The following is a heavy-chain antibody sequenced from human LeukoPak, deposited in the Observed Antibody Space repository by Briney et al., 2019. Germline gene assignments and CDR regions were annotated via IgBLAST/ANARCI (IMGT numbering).Heavy chain of an antibody. D-gene: IGHD3-3*01. Sequence: ASQTLSLTCTVSGGSISSGSYYWSWIRRPAGKGLEWIGRIYTSGSTNYNPSLKSRVTISVDTSKNQFSLKLSSVTAADTAVYYCARASGGWSGYVFVYWGQGTLVTVSS. CDR2: IYTSGST. CDR1: GGSISSGSYY. J-gene: IGHJ4*02. V-gene: IGHV4-61*02. CDR3: ARASGGWSGYVFVY.